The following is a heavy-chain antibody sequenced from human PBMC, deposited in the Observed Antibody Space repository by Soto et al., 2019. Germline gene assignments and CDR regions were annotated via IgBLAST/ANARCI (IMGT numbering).Heavy chain of an antibody. D-gene: IGHD3-22*01. J-gene: IGHJ5*02. CDR2: IIPIFGTA. Sequence: SVKVSCKASGGTFSSYAISWVRQAPGQGLEWMGGIIPIFGTANYAQKFQGRVTITADESTSTAYMELSSLRSEDTAVYYCAKRILYYYDSSGQSDWRAPWGQGTLVTVSS. V-gene: IGHV1-69*13. CDR1: GGTFSSYA. CDR3: AKRILYYYDSSGQSDWRAP.